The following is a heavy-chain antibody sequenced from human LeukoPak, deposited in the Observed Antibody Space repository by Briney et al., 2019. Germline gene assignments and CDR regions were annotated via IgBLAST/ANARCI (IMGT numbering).Heavy chain of an antibody. CDR3: ARSDWSGGYYYFEY. D-gene: IGHD3-3*01. Sequence: GESLKISCKGSGYSFTSYWIGWVRQMPGKGLEWMGLIYPGDSDTRYSPSFQGQVTISVDKSITTAYLQWSSLKASDTAMYYCARSDWSGGYYYFEYWAREPRSPSPQ. CDR1: GYSFTSYW. V-gene: IGHV5-51*01. J-gene: IGHJ4*02. CDR2: IYPGDSDT.